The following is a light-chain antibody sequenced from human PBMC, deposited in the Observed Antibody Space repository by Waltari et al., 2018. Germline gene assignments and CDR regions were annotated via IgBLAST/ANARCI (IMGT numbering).Light chain of an antibody. CDR3: TSYTRSNTWV. CDR1: SCDIGDYNF. V-gene: IGLV2-14*01. CDR2: EVS. Sequence: QSALTHPASVSGSPGQSITIPCPGTSCDIGDYNFVAWYQQFPGKAPKLMIYEVSNRPLGVSNRFSGSKSGNTASLTIAGLQAEDEADYYCTSYTRSNTWVFGGGTKVTVL. J-gene: IGLJ3*02.